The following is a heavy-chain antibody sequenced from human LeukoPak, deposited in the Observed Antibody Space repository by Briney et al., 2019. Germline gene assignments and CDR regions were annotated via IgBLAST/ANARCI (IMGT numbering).Heavy chain of an antibody. V-gene: IGHV3-53*01. J-gene: IGHJ4*02. CDR2: IYSGGAT. D-gene: IGHD6-19*01. CDR1: GFTVNTNY. Sequence: PGGSLRLSCAASGFTVNTNYMSWVRQAPGKGLEWVSVIYSGGATFYADSVKGRFTISRDNSRNTLYLQMNSLRAEDTAVYYCARGFSSGWYPIGVAFDYWGQGTLVTVSS. CDR3: ARGFSSGWYPIGVAFDY.